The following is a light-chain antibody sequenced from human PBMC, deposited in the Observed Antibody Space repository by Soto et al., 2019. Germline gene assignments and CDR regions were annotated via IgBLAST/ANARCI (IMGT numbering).Light chain of an antibody. Sequence: DIKMTQSPSTLSASVGDRVTITCRASQSISSWLAWYQQKPGKAPKLLIYKASSLESGVPSRFSGSGSGTEFTLTISSLQPDDFATYYCQQYNSYWLTFGQGTKVDI. CDR2: KAS. CDR1: QSISSW. J-gene: IGKJ1*01. V-gene: IGKV1-5*03. CDR3: QQYNSYWLT.